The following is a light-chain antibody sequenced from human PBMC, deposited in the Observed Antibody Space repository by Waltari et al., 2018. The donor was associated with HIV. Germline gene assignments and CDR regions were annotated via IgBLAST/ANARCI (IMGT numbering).Light chain of an antibody. CDR1: RSDVGDYNS. Sequence: QSALTQPRSVSGSPGQSVTISCPRTRSDVGDYNSVSWYQQHPGKAPKLMIYEVSKWPSGVPDRFSGSKSGNTASLTISGLQAEDEADYYCCSYAGTYTYVFGTGTKVTVL. J-gene: IGLJ1*01. V-gene: IGLV2-11*01. CDR2: EVS. CDR3: CSYAGTYTYV.